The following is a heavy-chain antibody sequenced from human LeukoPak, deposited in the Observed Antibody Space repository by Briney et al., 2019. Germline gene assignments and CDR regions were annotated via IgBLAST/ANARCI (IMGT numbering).Heavy chain of an antibody. D-gene: IGHD3-16*02. V-gene: IGHV1-8*02. CDR3: ARAVPGPAPASYRFDY. J-gene: IGHJ4*02. CDR2: MNPNSGNT. Sequence: ASVKVSCKASGYTFTGYYMHWVRQAPGQGLEWMGWMNPNSGNTGYAQKFQGRVTMTRNTSISTAYMELSSLRSEDTAVYYCARAVPGPAPASYRFDYWGQGTLVTVSS. CDR1: GYTFTGYY.